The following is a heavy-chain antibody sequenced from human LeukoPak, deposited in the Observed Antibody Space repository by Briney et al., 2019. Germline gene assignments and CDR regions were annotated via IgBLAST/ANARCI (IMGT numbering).Heavy chain of an antibody. J-gene: IGHJ6*02. Sequence: GGSLRLSCAASGFTFSSDSMNWVRQAPGKGLEWVAVISYDGSNKYYADSVKGRFTISRDNSKNTLYLQMNSLRAEDTAVYYCARSPDYYYYGMDVWGQGTTVTVSS. V-gene: IGHV3-30*03. CDR1: GFTFSSDS. CDR3: ARSPDYYYYGMDV. CDR2: ISYDGSNK.